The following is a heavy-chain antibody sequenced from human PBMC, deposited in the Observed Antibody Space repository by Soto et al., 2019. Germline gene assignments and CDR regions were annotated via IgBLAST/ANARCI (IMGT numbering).Heavy chain of an antibody. CDR1: GYTFTRYS. J-gene: IGHJ4*02. CDR2: INVGNGNT. V-gene: IGHV1-3*01. Sequence: QVQFVQSGAEVKKPGASVKVSCKTPGYTFTRYSIHWVRQAPGQRLEWMGWINVGNGNTRYSQKLQGRLTLTRDTPGNTAYLELNSLISEDTAVYYCATPQDYDGCLDSWGQGPLVTVSS. D-gene: IGHD3-22*01. CDR3: ATPQDYDGCLDS.